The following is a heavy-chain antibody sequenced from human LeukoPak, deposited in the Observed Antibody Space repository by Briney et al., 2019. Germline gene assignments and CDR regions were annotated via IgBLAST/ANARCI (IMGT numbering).Heavy chain of an antibody. V-gene: IGHV3-30-3*01. Sequence: PGGSLRLSCAASGFTFSSYAMHWVRQAPGKGLEWVAVISYDGSNKYYADSVKGRFTISRDNSKNTLYLQMNSLRAEDTAVYYCAREMYYYDSSGYYRHPCPSRNPGPFDYWGQGTLVTVSS. J-gene: IGHJ4*02. D-gene: IGHD3-22*01. CDR3: AREMYYYDSSGYYRHPCPSRNPGPFDY. CDR1: GFTFSSYA. CDR2: ISYDGSNK.